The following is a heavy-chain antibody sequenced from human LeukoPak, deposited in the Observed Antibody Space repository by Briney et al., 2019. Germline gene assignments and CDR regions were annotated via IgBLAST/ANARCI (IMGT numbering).Heavy chain of an antibody. J-gene: IGHJ6*01. CDR3: RFYTSGSHC. V-gene: IGHV3-23*01. CDR2: IRASDVTT. CDR1: GFTFSTSA. Sequence: GGTLRLSRAVFGFTFSTSAMSWVRQAPRRGVEWVSGIRASDVTTYYVDSVKGRFTVSGDHYKKTWYLQRNGRRVEYTAVYYCRFYTSGSHCRG. D-gene: IGHD3-22*01.